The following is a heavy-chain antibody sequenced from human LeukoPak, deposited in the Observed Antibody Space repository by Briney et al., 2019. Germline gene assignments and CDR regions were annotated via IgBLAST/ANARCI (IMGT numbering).Heavy chain of an antibody. D-gene: IGHD5-24*01. CDR1: GFTFSSYD. CDR3: AKDGDRDGYNPF. V-gene: IGHV3-30*18. CDR2: ISYDGSNT. J-gene: IGHJ4*02. Sequence: GGSLRLSCAASGFTFSSYDMHWVRQAPGKGLEWVALISYDGSNTYYADSVKGRFTISRDNSKNTLFLQMNSLRPEDTAVYYCAKDGDRDGYNPFWGQGTLVTVSS.